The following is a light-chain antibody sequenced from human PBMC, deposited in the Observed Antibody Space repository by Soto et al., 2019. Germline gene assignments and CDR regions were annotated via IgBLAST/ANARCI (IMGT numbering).Light chain of an antibody. CDR3: SSYTSATTYV. J-gene: IGLJ1*01. CDR1: SSDVGGYNY. Sequence: QSVLTQPASVSGSPGQSITISCTGTSSDVGGYNYVSWYQHHPGKAPKPMIHEVSDRPSGISNRFSGSKSGNTASLTISGLQAEDEADYYCSSYTSATTYVFGTGTKLTVL. CDR2: EVS. V-gene: IGLV2-14*01.